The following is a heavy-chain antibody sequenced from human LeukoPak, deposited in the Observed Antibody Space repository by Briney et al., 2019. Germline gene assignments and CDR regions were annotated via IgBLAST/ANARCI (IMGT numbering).Heavy chain of an antibody. CDR3: SAQPEALAGGLHY. CDR2: ISPSGGST. V-gene: IGHV3-23*01. J-gene: IGHJ4*02. CDR1: GFTFSSHS. D-gene: IGHD6-19*01. Sequence: PGGSLRLSCAASGFTFSSHSMSWVRQAPGKGLDWVSTISPSGGSTFYADSVKGRFAVSRDNSRNTLYLQMNTLRAEYTAVYYCSAQPEALAGGLHYWGQGALVTVSS.